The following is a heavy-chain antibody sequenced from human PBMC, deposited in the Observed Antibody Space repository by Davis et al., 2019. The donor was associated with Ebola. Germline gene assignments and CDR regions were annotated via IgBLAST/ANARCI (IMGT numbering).Heavy chain of an antibody. CDR1: GFTFDDYA. J-gene: IGHJ4*02. D-gene: IGHD2-15*01. V-gene: IGHV3-9*01. CDR3: AKACSPLTGFCFDY. Sequence: GGSLRLSCAASGFTFDDYAMHWVRQAPGKGLEWVSGISWNSGSIGYADPVKGRFTISRDNAKNSLYLQMNSLRAEDTALNYCAKACSPLTGFCFDYWGQGTLVTVSS. CDR2: ISWNSGSI.